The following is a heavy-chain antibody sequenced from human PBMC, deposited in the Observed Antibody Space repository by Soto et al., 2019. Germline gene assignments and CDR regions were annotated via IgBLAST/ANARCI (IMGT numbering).Heavy chain of an antibody. CDR3: ARVENRYDLWSGYTP. CDR2: IYYSGST. CDR1: GGSISSYY. J-gene: IGHJ5*02. D-gene: IGHD3-3*01. V-gene: IGHV4-59*01. Sequence: QVQLQESGPGLVKPSETLSLTCTVSGGSISSYYWSWIRQPPGKGLEWIGYIYYSGSTNYNPSLKSRVTLSVDTSKNQFSLKLSSVTAADTAVYYCARVENRYDLWSGYTPWGQGTLVTVSS.